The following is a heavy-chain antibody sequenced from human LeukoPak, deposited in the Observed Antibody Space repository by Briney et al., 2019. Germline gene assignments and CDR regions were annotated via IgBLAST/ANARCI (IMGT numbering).Heavy chain of an antibody. D-gene: IGHD6-19*01. CDR1: GFTFSDYA. Sequence: PARSLRLSCTAAGFTFSDYAVTWVRQAPGKGLGWVGSIRNKANGGTADYAASVKARFTISRDDSKTIAYLQMNSLKTEDTAVYYCSRAYSTGWLRINDYWGQGALVSVSS. J-gene: IGHJ4*02. CDR3: SRAYSTGWLRINDY. V-gene: IGHV3-49*04. CDR2: IRNKANGGTA.